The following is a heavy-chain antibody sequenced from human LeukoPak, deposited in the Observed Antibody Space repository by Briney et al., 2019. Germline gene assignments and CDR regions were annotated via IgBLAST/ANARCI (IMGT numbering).Heavy chain of an antibody. CDR2: ISGSGGST. Sequence: GGSLRLSCAASGFTSSSYAMSWVRQAPGKGLEWVLAISGSGGSTYYADSAKGRFTISRDNSKNTLYLQMNSLRAEDTAVYYCAKLTYYYDSSGSGRDYWGQGTLVTVSS. J-gene: IGHJ4*02. CDR1: GFTSSSYA. D-gene: IGHD3-22*01. CDR3: AKLTYYYDSSGSGRDY. V-gene: IGHV3-23*01.